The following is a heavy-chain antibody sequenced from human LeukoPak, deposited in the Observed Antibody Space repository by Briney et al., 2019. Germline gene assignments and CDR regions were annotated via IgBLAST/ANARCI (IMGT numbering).Heavy chain of an antibody. Sequence: SETLSLTCAVYGGSFSGYYWSWIRQPPGKGLEWIGEIYHSGSTNYNPSLKSRVTISVDKSKNQFSLKLSSVTAADTAVYYCAMLPPGRIAAAVPFDYWGQGTLVTVSS. CDR1: GGSFSGYY. CDR3: AMLPPGRIAAAVPFDY. CDR2: IYHSGST. J-gene: IGHJ4*02. D-gene: IGHD6-13*01. V-gene: IGHV4-34*01.